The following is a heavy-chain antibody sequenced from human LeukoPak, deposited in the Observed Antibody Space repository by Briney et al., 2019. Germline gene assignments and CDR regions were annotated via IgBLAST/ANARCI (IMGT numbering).Heavy chain of an antibody. CDR3: ARSYSSGWYAFEY. V-gene: IGHV3-30-3*01. CDR1: GFTFSGYA. D-gene: IGHD6-19*01. CDR2: ISYDGSNE. Sequence: GRALRLSCAASGFTFSGYAMHWVRQPPGKGLQWVAVISYDGSNEYYADSVKGRFTISRDNSKNTLCLQMNSLRAEDTAVYYCARSYSSGWYAFEYWGQGTLVTVSS. J-gene: IGHJ4*01.